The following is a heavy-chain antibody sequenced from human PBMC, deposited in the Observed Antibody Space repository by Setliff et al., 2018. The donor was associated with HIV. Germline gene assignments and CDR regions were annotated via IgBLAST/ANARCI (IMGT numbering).Heavy chain of an antibody. CDR2: ISYTGST. J-gene: IGHJ6*02. CDR1: GGSINRSNYY. Sequence: LSLTCTVPGGSINRSNYYWGWIRQPPGKGLEWIGTISYTGSTYYDPSLKSRVAISVDTSKNQFSLKLSSVTAADTAVYYCARSPSYSSSFSYYYYSMDVWGQGTTVTVSS. V-gene: IGHV4-39*07. CDR3: ARSPSYSSSFSYYYYSMDV. D-gene: IGHD6-6*01.